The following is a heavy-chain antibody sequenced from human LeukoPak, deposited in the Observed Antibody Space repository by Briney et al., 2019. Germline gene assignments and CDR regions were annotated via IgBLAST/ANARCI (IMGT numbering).Heavy chain of an antibody. J-gene: IGHJ6*03. CDR2: IYYSGST. CDR3: ARVAAYYYYYMDV. Sequence: SETLSLTCTVSGGSISSSSYYWGWIRQPPGKGLEWIGSIYYSGSTYYNPSLKSRVTISVDTSKNQFSLKLSSVTAADTAVYYCARVAAYYYYYMDVWGKGTTVTVSS. CDR1: GGSISSSSYY. D-gene: IGHD6-13*01. V-gene: IGHV4-39*07.